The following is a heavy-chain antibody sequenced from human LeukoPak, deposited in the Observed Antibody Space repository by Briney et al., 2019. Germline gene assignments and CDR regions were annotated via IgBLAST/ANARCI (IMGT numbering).Heavy chain of an antibody. CDR1: GFGFSNFW. J-gene: IGHJ4*02. CDR3: VRDWAPASMQAAPFDC. CDR2: VKEDGSLK. D-gene: IGHD2/OR15-2a*01. Sequence: GGSLRLSCAASGFGFSNFWMSWVRQAPGKGPEWVANVKEDGSLKNYVDSVEGRFTVSRDNAKNTLYLQMNSLRLEDTAVYYCVRDWAPASMQAAPFDCWGQGTLVTVSS. V-gene: IGHV3-7*01.